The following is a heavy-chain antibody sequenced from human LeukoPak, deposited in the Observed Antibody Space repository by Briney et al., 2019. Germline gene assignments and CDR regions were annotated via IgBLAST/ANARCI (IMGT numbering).Heavy chain of an antibody. CDR3: ARGGRWLQQKVDY. J-gene: IGHJ4*02. CDR2: INTDGSST. V-gene: IGHV3-74*01. D-gene: IGHD5-24*01. Sequence: GGSLRLSCAASGFTFSSYWMHWVRQAPGKGLVWVSRINTDGSSTSYADSVKGRFTISRDNAKNTLYLQMNSLRAEDTAVYYCARGGRWLQQKVDYWGQGTLVTVSS. CDR1: GFTFSSYW.